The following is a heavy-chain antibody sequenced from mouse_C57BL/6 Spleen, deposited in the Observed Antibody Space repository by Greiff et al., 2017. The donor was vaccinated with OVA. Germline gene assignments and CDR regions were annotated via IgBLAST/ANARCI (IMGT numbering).Heavy chain of an antibody. CDR2: IWGVGST. Sequence: VMLVESGPGLVAPSQSLSITCTVSGFSLTSYGVDWVRQSPGKGLEWLGVIWGVGSTNYNSALKSRLSISKDNSKSQVFLKMNSLQTDDTPMYYCASSSLHAMDYWGQGTSVTVSS. V-gene: IGHV2-6*01. D-gene: IGHD6-1*01. CDR3: ASSSLHAMDY. CDR1: GFSLTSYG. J-gene: IGHJ4*01.